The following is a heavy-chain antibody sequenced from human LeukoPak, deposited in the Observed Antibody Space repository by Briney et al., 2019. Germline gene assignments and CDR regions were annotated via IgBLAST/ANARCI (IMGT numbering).Heavy chain of an antibody. CDR2: IRYDGSKK. CDR3: ARTGDTERFDY. V-gene: IGHV3-33*01. Sequence: GGALRLSCAASGFTFSNYGMHWVRQAPGKGLEWVALIRYDGSKKDYADSVKGRFTISRDNSKNTLHLQMNSLRAEDTAVYYCARTGDTERFDYWGQGTLVTVLS. J-gene: IGHJ4*02. CDR1: GFTFSNYG. D-gene: IGHD5-18*01.